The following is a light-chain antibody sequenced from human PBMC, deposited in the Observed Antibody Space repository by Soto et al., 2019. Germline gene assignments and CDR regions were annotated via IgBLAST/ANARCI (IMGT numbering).Light chain of an antibody. CDR1: SSDVGGYNY. CDR3: SSYTSISTVV. J-gene: IGLJ2*01. V-gene: IGLV2-14*03. CDR2: NVS. Sequence: QSALTQPASVSGSPGQSITISCTGTSSDVGGYNYVSWYQQHPDKAPKLVIYNVSNRPSGVSSRLSGSKSGNTASLTISGLQAEDEADYYCSSYTSISTVVFGGGTKVTVL.